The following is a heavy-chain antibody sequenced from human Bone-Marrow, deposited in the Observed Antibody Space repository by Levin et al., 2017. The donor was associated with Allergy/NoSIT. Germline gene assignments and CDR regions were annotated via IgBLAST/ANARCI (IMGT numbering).Heavy chain of an antibody. V-gene: IGHV4-59*01. CDR1: GDSLSSSY. Sequence: SQTLSLTCTVPGDSLSSSYWNWIRQPPEKGLEWIGYIYYSGSTKYNPSLSRRASIPVDTSKNQFSLKLSSVTAADTAIYYCARKSSSSWYFDYWGPGSLVTVSS. CDR2: IYYSGST. J-gene: IGHJ4*02. D-gene: IGHD6-13*01. CDR3: ARKSSSSWYFDY.